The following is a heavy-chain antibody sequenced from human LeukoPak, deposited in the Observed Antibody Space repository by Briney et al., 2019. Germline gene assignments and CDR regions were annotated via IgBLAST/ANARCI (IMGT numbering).Heavy chain of an antibody. Sequence: SETLSLTCTVSGGSISSSSYYWGWIRQPPGKGLEWIGSIYYSGSTHYNPSLKSRVTISVDTSKNQFSLKLSSVTAADTAVYYCARHSGDFWSGYYDAFDIWGQGTMVTVSS. D-gene: IGHD3-3*01. J-gene: IGHJ3*02. CDR2: IYYSGST. V-gene: IGHV4-39*01. CDR3: ARHSGDFWSGYYDAFDI. CDR1: GGSISSSSYY.